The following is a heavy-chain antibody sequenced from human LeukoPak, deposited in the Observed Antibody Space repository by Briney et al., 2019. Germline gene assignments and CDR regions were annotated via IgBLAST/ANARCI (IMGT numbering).Heavy chain of an antibody. J-gene: IGHJ5*02. V-gene: IGHV3-53*04. CDR3: VRLMGSGWFDP. D-gene: IGHD1-26*01. CDR1: GFSFSSYW. CDR2: IYSGGNT. Sequence: GGSLRLSCAASGFSFSSYWLSWVRQAPGRGLEWVSVIYSGGNTFYADSVKGRFTISRHNSENTLYLQMNSLSADDTAVYYCVRLMGSGWFDPWGQGTLVTVFS.